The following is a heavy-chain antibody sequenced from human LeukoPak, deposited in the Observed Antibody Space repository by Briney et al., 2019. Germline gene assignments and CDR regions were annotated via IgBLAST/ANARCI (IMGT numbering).Heavy chain of an antibody. V-gene: IGHV4-38-2*01. CDR2: IYHSGSP. CDR3: ARLYDFWSGFGFDP. J-gene: IGHJ5*02. CDR1: GYSISSGYY. Sequence: SETLSLTCAVSGYSISSGYYWGWIRQPPGKGLEWIGSIYHSGSPYYNPSLKSRVTISVDTSKNQFSLKLSSVTAADTAVYYCARLYDFWSGFGFDPWGQGTLVTVSS. D-gene: IGHD3-3*01.